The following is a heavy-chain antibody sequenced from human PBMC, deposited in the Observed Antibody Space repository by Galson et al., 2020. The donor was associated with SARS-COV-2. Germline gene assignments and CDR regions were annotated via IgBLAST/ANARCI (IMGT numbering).Heavy chain of an antibody. CDR3: AGRGAFADYVSY. D-gene: IGHD4-17*01. J-gene: IGHJ4*02. V-gene: IGHV4-39*01. CDR1: CVSISSSTYD. Sequence: SSTLSPTCTFSCVSISSSTYDWTWIRQPPVKGLEWIGDIYYDGDTHYNSSLKSRVTIFADTSRSQFSLKLNSVTAADTAVYYCAGRGAFADYVSYWGQGALVTVSS. CDR2: IYYDGDT.